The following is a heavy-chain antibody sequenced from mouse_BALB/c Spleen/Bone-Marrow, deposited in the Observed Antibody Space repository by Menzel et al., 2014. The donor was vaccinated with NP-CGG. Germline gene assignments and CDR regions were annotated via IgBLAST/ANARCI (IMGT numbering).Heavy chain of an antibody. J-gene: IGHJ3*01. V-gene: IGHV1-9*01. CDR2: ILPGSGNT. D-gene: IGHD2-14*01. CDR3: ARGSRYARAWLAY. Sequence: GAELLTPGASVMISCKATGYTFSTYWIEWLKQRPGHGLERIGEILPGSGNTNCNEKFKGKATFTADTSPNTDYMQVSSLTSESSTVNDYARGSRYARAWLAYWGQGTLVTVSA. CDR1: GYTFSTYW.